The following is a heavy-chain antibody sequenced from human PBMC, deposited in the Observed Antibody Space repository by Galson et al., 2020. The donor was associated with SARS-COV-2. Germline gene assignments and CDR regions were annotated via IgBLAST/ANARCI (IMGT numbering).Heavy chain of an antibody. D-gene: IGHD2-21*02. CDR2: INSSGST. CDR3: AREENFFLVGTATRMCYFDC. Sequence: SETLSLTCAVYGGSFSGYYWSWIRQPPGKGLEWIGEINSSGSTNYNPSLKNRVTISVDTSTNHFSLKLSSVTAADTAVYYCAREENFFLVGTATRMCYFDCGGRGTLATVSS. CDR1: GGSFSGYY. V-gene: IGHV4-34*01. J-gene: IGHJ4*02.